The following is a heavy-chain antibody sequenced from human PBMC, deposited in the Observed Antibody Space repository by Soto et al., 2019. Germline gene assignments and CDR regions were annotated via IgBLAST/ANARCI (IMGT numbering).Heavy chain of an antibody. CDR3: ARQGIESECELLGFDY. V-gene: IGHV4-39*01. J-gene: IGHJ4*02. CDR1: GGSISSSSYY. D-gene: IGHD1-26*01. Sequence: PSETLSLTCTVSGGSISSSSYYWGWIRQPPGKGLEWIGSIYYSGSTYYNPSLKSRVTISVDTSKNQFSLKLSSVTAADTAVYYCARQGIESECELLGFDYCGQRTLVPVSS. CDR2: IYYSGST.